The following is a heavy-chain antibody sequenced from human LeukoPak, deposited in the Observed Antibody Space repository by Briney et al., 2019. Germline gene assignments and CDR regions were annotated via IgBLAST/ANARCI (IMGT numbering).Heavy chain of an antibody. CDR3: ARDQIAIGMDFGVVIPPSGWFDP. D-gene: IGHD3-3*01. CDR2: IIPIFGTA. CDR1: GGTFSSYA. V-gene: IGHV1-69*05. J-gene: IGHJ5*02. Sequence: RASVKVSCKASGGTFSSYAISWVRQAPGQGLEWMGRIIPIFGTANYAQKFQGRVTITTDESTSTAYMELSSLRSEDTAVYYCARDQIAIGMDFGVVIPPSGWFDPWGQGTLVTVSS.